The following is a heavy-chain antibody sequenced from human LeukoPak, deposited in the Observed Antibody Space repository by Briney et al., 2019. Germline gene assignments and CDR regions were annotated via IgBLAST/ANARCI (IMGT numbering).Heavy chain of an antibody. Sequence: SETLSLTCTVSGGSISSSSYWWGWIRQPPGKGLEWIANIYYSGSTQYNPSLKSRVTISIEKSKNQFSLKLSSVTAADTAVYYCARNYYESSGYYPWNFDYWGQGTLVTVSS. J-gene: IGHJ4*02. D-gene: IGHD3-22*01. CDR1: GGSISSSSYW. CDR2: IYYSGST. V-gene: IGHV4-39*01. CDR3: ARNYYESSGYYPWNFDY.